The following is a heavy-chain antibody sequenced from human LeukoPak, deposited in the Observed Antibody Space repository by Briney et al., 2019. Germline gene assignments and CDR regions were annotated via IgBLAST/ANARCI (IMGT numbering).Heavy chain of an antibody. CDR3: AREVNHYYYYMDV. CDR2: IYYSGST. Sequence: PSETLSLTCTVSGGSISSYYWSWIRQPPGKGLEWIGYIYYSGSTNYNPSLKSRVTISVDTSKNQFSLKLSSVTAADTAVYYCAREVNHYYYYMDVWGKGTTVTVSS. V-gene: IGHV4-59*12. J-gene: IGHJ6*03. CDR1: GGSISSYY.